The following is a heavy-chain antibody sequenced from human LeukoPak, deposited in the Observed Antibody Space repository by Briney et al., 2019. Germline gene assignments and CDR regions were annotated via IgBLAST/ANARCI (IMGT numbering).Heavy chain of an antibody. V-gene: IGHV3-30-3*01. D-gene: IGHD4-17*01. J-gene: IGHJ4*02. Sequence: GRSLRLSCAASGFTFSSYAMHWVRQAPGKGLEWVAVISYDGSNKYYADSVKGRFTISRDNSKNTLYLQMNSLRAEDTAVYYCARVGSDYGDYVHSPKHDYWGQGTLVTVSS. CDR3: ARVGSDYGDYVHSPKHDY. CDR1: GFTFSSYA. CDR2: ISYDGSNK.